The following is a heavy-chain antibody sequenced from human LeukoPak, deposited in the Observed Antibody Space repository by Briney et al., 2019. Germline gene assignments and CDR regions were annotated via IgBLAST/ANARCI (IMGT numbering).Heavy chain of an antibody. V-gene: IGHV3-20*04. CDR1: GFTFDDYG. D-gene: IGHD2-15*01. CDR2: INWNGGST. J-gene: IGHJ6*03. CDR3: AREGVVVVTAPGGYYMDV. Sequence: PGGSLRLSCAASGFTFDDYGMSWVRQAPGKGLEWVSGINWNGGSTGYADSVKGRFTISRDNAKNSLYLQMNSLRAEDTAVYSCAREGVVVVTAPGGYYMDVWGNGTTVTVSS.